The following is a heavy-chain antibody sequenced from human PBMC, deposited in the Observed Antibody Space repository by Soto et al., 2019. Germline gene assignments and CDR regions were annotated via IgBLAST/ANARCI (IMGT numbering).Heavy chain of an antibody. Sequence: EVQLVESGGGLVRPGESLRLSFAASGFKFNIYSMNWIRQAPGKGLEWVSYITSDTLTIRYADSVRGRFIISRDNAGNSVFLQMNSLRDEDTATYYCARSMEGHFDDWGQGALVTVSS. CDR1: GFKFNIYS. D-gene: IGHD1-1*01. J-gene: IGHJ4*02. CDR2: ITSDTLTI. CDR3: ARSMEGHFDD. V-gene: IGHV3-48*02.